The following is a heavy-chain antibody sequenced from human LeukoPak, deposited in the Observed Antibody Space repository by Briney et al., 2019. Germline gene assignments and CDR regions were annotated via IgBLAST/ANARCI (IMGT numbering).Heavy chain of an antibody. J-gene: IGHJ4*02. CDR3: ARDVPYNMDQMFFDY. V-gene: IGHV3-7*01. Sequence: GGSLRLSCATSGFTFSAYWMAWVRRAPGKGLEWVANVKQDGSETHYVDSVKGRFTISRDNAKNSLYLQMNSLRDEDTAVYYCARDVPYNMDQMFFDYWGQGTLVTVSS. CDR2: VKQDGSET. D-gene: IGHD3-10*01. CDR1: GFTFSAYW.